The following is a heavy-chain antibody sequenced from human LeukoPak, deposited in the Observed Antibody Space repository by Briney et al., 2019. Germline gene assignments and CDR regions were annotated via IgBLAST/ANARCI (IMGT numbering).Heavy chain of an antibody. D-gene: IGHD6-13*01. V-gene: IGHV1-46*01. CDR2: INPSGGYT. CDR1: GYTFTSYY. J-gene: IGHJ4*02. CDR3: AREAAAGTTSFDY. Sequence: ASVQGSCKASGYTFTSYYMHWVRQAPGQGLEWMGIINPSGGYTGYAQRFQGRVTMTRDTSTSTVYMEMSSLRSDDTAVYYCAREAAAGTTSFDYWGQATLVTASS.